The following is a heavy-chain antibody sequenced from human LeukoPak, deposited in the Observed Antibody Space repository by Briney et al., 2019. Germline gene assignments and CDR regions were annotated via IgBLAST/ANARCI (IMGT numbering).Heavy chain of an antibody. J-gene: IGHJ4*02. D-gene: IGHD3-16*02. CDR3: ARGGDDYVWGSYRYFDY. CDR2: INHSGST. CDR1: GGSFSGYY. V-gene: IGHV4-34*01. Sequence: PTETLSLTCAVYGGSFSGYYWSWIRQPPGKGLEWIGEINHSGSTNYNPSLKSRVTISVDTSKNQFSLKLSSVTAADTAVYYCARGGDDYVWGSYRYFDYWGQGTLVTVSS.